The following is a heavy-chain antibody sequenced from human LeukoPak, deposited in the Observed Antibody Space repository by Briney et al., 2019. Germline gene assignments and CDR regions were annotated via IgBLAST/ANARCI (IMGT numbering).Heavy chain of an antibody. D-gene: IGHD2-21*02. J-gene: IGHJ4*02. CDR1: GGSISSGDYY. Sequence: SQTLSLTCTVSGGSISSGDYYWSWIRQPPGKGLEWIGYIYYGGSTYYNPSLKSRVTISVDTSKNQFSLKLSSVTAADTAVYYCARVVVTECFDYWGQGTLVTVSS. CDR3: ARVVVTECFDY. V-gene: IGHV4-30-4*01. CDR2: IYYGGST.